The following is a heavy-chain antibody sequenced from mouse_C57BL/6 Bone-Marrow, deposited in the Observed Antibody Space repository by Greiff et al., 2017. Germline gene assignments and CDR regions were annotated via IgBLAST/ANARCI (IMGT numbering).Heavy chain of an antibody. CDR2: ISDGGSYT. CDR3: ARAMALPAMDY. D-gene: IGHD2-3*01. Sequence: EVMLVESGGGLVKPGGSLKLSCAASGFTFSSYAMSWVRQTPEKRLEWVATISDGGSYTYYPDNVKGRFTISRDNAKNNRYLQMSHLKSEDTAMYYCARAMALPAMDYWGQGTSVTVSS. V-gene: IGHV5-4*03. J-gene: IGHJ4*01. CDR1: GFTFSSYA.